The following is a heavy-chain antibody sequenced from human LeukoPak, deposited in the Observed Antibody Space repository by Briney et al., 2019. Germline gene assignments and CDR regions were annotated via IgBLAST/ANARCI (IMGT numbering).Heavy chain of an antibody. CDR2: IDWDDDK. J-gene: IGHJ4*02. CDR1: GFSLSTSGVC. D-gene: IGHD1-26*01. Sequence: SGPALVKPTQTLTLTCTFSGFSLSTSGVCVNWIRQPPGKALEWLARIDWDDDKYFDTFLKTRLTISKDTSKNQVVLRMINMDPGDTATYYCARMGCGVYPNYFDFWGQGVLVTVSS. CDR3: ARMGCGVYPNYFDF. V-gene: IGHV2-70*11.